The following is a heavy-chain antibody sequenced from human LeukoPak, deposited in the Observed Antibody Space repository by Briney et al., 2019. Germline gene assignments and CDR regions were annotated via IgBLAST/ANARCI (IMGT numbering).Heavy chain of an antibody. D-gene: IGHD3-22*01. CDR3: ARGHYYYDSSGYLNYYYYYGMDV. CDR2: INSDGSST. Sequence: GGSLRLSCAVSGFSFTNYWMHWVRQDPRKGLVWVSRINSDGSSTSYADSVKGRFTISRDNAKNTLYLQMNSLRAEDTAVYYCARGHYYYDSSGYLNYYYYYGMDVWGQGTTVTVSS. CDR1: GFSFTNYW. J-gene: IGHJ6*02. V-gene: IGHV3-74*01.